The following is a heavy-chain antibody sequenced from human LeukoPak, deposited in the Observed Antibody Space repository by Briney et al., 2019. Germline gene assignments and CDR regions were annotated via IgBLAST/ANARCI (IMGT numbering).Heavy chain of an antibody. V-gene: IGHV4-34*01. D-gene: IGHD6-25*01. CDR2: IYHSGST. Sequence: PSETLSLTCAVYGGSFSGYYWSWIRQPPGKGLEWIGYIYHSGSTYYNPSLKSRVTISVDRSKNQFSLKLSSVTAADTAVYYCASLPLAASYYYYMDVWGKGTTVTVSS. CDR1: GGSFSGYY. CDR3: ASLPLAASYYYYMDV. J-gene: IGHJ6*03.